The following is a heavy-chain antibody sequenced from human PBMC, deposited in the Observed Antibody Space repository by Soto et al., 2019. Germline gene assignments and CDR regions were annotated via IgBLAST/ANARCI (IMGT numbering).Heavy chain of an antibody. CDR2: ISSSSIYT. Sequence: QVQLVESGGGLVKPGGSLRLSCAASGFTVSDYYVSWIRQVPGKGLAWVSYISSSSIYTNYADSVKGRFTISRDNAKNSLDLQMNSLRAEDTAIYYCARVGYNILTWLIDYWGQGTLVTVSS. V-gene: IGHV3-11*05. CDR1: GFTVSDYY. CDR3: ARVGYNILTWLIDY. J-gene: IGHJ4*02. D-gene: IGHD3-9*01.